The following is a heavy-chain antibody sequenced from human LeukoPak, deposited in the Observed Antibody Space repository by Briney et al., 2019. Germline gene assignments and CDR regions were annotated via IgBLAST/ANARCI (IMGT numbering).Heavy chain of an antibody. CDR2: IYTSGST. D-gene: IGHD3-3*01. CDR3: ARNIGDYDFWSGYEIQWFDP. V-gene: IGHV4-4*07. CDR1: GGSISSYY. Sequence: SETLSLTCTVSGGSISSYYWSWIRQPAGKGLEWIGRIYTSGSTNYNPSLKSRVTMSVDTSKNQFSLKLSSVTAADTAVYYCARNIGDYDFWSGYEIQWFDPWGQGTLSPSPQ. J-gene: IGHJ5*02.